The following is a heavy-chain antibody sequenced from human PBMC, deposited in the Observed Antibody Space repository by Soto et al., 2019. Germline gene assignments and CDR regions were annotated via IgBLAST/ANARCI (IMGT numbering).Heavy chain of an antibody. CDR1: GFTFSSYS. CDR2: ISSSSSTI. D-gene: IGHD3-9*01. Sequence: GGSLRLSCAASGFTFSSYSMNWVRQAPGKGLEWVSYISSSSSTIYYADSVKGRFTISRDNSKNTLYLQMNSLRAEDTAVYYCAKNKLRYFDWYGMDVWGQGTTVTVSS. CDR3: AKNKLRYFDWYGMDV. J-gene: IGHJ6*02. V-gene: IGHV3-48*01.